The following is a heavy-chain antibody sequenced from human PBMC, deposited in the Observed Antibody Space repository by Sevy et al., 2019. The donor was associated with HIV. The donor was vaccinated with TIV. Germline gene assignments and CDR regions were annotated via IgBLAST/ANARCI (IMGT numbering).Heavy chain of an antibody. CDR2: ISGSGGST. J-gene: IGHJ6*02. CDR1: GFSFSSYA. Sequence: GGSLRLSFAASGFSFSSYAMSWVRQTPGKGLQWVSVISGSGGSTYYADSVKGRFTIFRDNSRNTVYLQMNSLRAEDTAVYYCARRPDLGVVILTGVLDVWGQGTTVTVSS. D-gene: IGHD3-3*01. CDR3: ARRPDLGVVILTGVLDV. V-gene: IGHV3-23*01.